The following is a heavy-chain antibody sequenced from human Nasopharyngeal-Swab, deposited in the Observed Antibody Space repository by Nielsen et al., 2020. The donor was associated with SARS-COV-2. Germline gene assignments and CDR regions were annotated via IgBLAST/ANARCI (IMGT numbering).Heavy chain of an antibody. CDR3: AWEEPALVGATFDY. Sequence: VKVSCQASRYTFTGYYMHWVRPAPGQGLEWMGRIIPILGIANYAQKFQGRVKITADKSTSTAYMELSSLGSEDTAVYYCAWEEPALVGATFDYWGQGTLVTVSS. CDR2: IIPILGIA. V-gene: IGHV1-69*04. J-gene: IGHJ4*02. D-gene: IGHD1-26*01. CDR1: RYTFTGYY.